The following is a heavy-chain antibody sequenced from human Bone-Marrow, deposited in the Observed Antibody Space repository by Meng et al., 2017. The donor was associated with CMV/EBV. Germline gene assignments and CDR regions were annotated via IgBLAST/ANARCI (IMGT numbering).Heavy chain of an antibody. J-gene: IGHJ4*02. CDR1: GFTFSSYA. CDR2: ISGSGGST. Sequence: SGFTFSSYAMSWVRQAPGKGLEWVSAISGSGGSTYYADSVKGRFTISRDNSKNTLYLQMNSLRAEDTAVYYCAREVPSGWYGSFFDYWGQGTLVTVSS. V-gene: IGHV3-23*01. D-gene: IGHD6-19*01. CDR3: AREVPSGWYGSFFDY.